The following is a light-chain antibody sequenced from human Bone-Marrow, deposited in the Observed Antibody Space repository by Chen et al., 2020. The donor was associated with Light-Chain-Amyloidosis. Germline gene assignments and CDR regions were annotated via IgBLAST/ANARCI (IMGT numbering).Light chain of an antibody. V-gene: IGLV3-25*03. J-gene: IGLJ2*01. CDR3: QSADSSGTYEVI. CDR2: RDT. CDR1: DLPTKY. Sequence: SYELTQPPSVSVSAGQTARITCSGDDLPTKYAYWYQQKPGQAPVLVIHRDTERPSGISERFSGSSSGTTATLTISGVQAEDEADYNCQSADSSGTYEVIFGGGTKLTVL.